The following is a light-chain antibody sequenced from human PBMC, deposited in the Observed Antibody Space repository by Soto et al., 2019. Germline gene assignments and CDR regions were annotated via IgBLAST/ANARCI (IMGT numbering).Light chain of an antibody. CDR3: QSYDSSLIYV. Sequence: QSVLTQPPSVSGAPGQRVTISCTGSSSNIGAGYDVHWYQQLPGTAPKLLIYGNSNRPSGVPHRFSGSKSGTSASLAITGLHAEDEADYYCQSYDSSLIYVFGTGTKVTVL. CDR1: SSNIGAGYD. V-gene: IGLV1-40*01. CDR2: GNS. J-gene: IGLJ1*01.